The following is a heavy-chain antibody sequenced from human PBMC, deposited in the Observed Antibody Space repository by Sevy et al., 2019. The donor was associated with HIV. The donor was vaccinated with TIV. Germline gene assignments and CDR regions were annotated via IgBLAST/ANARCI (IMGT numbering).Heavy chain of an antibody. Sequence: GGSLRLSCTASEFTFSNAWTTWVRQTPERGLEWVALIKPITDAGTTDYAAPVQGRFTISRDDSKNTVYLQLNSLKTEDTAVYYCTAGPVSFWGQGTLVTVSS. CDR2: IKPITDAGTT. CDR3: TAGPVSF. CDR1: EFTFSNAW. D-gene: IGHD3-16*01. J-gene: IGHJ4*02. V-gene: IGHV3-15*01.